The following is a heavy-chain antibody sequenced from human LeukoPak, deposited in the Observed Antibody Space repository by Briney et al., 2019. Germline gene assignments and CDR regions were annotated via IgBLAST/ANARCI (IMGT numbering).Heavy chain of an antibody. CDR1: GGSISSYY. D-gene: IGHD3-22*01. Sequence: SETLSLTCTVSGGSISSYYWSWIRQPPGKGLEWIGYIYYSGSTNYNPSLKSRVTISVDTSKNQFSLKLSSVTAADTAVYYCATHGSRRLDAFDIWGQGTMVTVSS. V-gene: IGHV4-59*08. CDR2: IYYSGST. CDR3: ATHGSRRLDAFDI. J-gene: IGHJ3*02.